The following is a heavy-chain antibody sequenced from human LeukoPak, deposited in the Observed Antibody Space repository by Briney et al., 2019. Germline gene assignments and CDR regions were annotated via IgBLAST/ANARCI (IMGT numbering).Heavy chain of an antibody. D-gene: IGHD6-13*01. CDR2: INLSGST. CDR3: ARGVRAAAGTIFHY. Sequence: PSETLSLTCAVYGGSFSGYYWSWIRQPPGKGLEWIGEINLSGSTNYNPSLKSRVTISVDTSKNQFSLKLSSVTAADTAVYYCARGVRAAAGTIFHYWGQGTLVTVSS. J-gene: IGHJ4*02. V-gene: IGHV4-34*01. CDR1: GGSFSGYY.